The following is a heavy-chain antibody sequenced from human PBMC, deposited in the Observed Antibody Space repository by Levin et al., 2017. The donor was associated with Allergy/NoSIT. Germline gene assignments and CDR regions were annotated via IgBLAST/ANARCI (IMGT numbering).Heavy chain of an antibody. V-gene: IGHV3-7*01. Sequence: PGGSLRLSCAASGFTFTTFWMTWARQAPGKGLEWVANIERDGSETHYVDSVKGRVTISRDNAKNSVYLQMNSLRVDDTAVYYCAREVGWGYHYGMDVWGQGTTVTVSS. J-gene: IGHJ6*02. CDR3: AREVGWGYHYGMDV. D-gene: IGHD3-16*02. CDR1: GFTFTTFW. CDR2: IERDGSET.